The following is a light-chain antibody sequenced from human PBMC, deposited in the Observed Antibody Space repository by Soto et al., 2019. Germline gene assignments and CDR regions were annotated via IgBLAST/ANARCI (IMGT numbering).Light chain of an antibody. CDR3: CSYAGSSTSVV. V-gene: IGLV2-23*01. CDR1: SSDVGSYNL. Sequence: QSALTQPASVSGSPGQSITISCTGTSSDVGSYNLVSWYQQHPGKAPKLMIYEGSKWPSGVSNRFSGSKSGNTASLTISGLQAEDEADYYCCSYAGSSTSVVFGGGTK. CDR2: EGS. J-gene: IGLJ2*01.